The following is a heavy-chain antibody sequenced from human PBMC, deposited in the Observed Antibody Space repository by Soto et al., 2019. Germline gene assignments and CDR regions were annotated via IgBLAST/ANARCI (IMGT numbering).Heavy chain of an antibody. Sequence: SETLSLTCTVSGGSISSYYWIWIRQPAGKGLEWIGRIYTSGSTNYNPSLKSRVTMSVDTSKNQFSLKLSSVTAADTAVYYCARDRRVGATEGNWFDPWGQGTLVTVSS. CDR2: IYTSGST. CDR1: GGSISSYY. CDR3: ARDRRVGATEGNWFDP. J-gene: IGHJ5*02. V-gene: IGHV4-4*07. D-gene: IGHD1-26*01.